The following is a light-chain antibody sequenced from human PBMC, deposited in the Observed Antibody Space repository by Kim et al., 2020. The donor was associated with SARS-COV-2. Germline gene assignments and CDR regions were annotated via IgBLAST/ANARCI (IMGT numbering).Light chain of an antibody. CDR1: QGVSTW. J-gene: IGKJ4*01. V-gene: IGKV1-5*03. Sequence: DFPVTQSPSTLSASVGDRVTITCRASQGVSTWMAWFQHRPGKAPRLLIYKTSNLQSGVPLRFSGSRSGTQFTLTISSLQPDDSGTYFWQQYNSFGGGTKVDIK. CDR3: QQYNS. CDR2: KTS.